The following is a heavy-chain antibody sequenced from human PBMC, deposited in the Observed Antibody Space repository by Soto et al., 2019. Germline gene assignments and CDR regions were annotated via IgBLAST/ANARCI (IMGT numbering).Heavy chain of an antibody. V-gene: IGHV1-18*01. J-gene: IGHJ4*02. CDR3: ARMRMYLSGYPGYFDY. D-gene: IGHD3-9*01. Sequence: ASVKVSCKASGYTFTSYGISWVRQAPGQGLEWMGWISAYNGNTNYAQKLQGRVTMTTDTSTSTAYMELRSLRSDDTAVYYCARMRMYLSGYPGYFDYWGQGTLVTVSS. CDR1: GYTFTSYG. CDR2: ISAYNGNT.